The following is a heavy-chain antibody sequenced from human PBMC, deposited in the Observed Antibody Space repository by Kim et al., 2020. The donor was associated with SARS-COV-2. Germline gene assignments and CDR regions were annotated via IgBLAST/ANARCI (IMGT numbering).Heavy chain of an antibody. CDR3: AKGTNLDY. CDR1: GFTFSNLG. V-gene: IGHV3-23*01. J-gene: IGHJ4*02. Sequence: GGSLRLSCAASGFTFSNLGMSWARQAPGKGLEWVSSIGLSSGTTFYADSVKGRFTTSRDNSKNTLYLQMNSLRAEDTAVYYCAKGTNLDYWGQGTLVTVS. CDR2: IGLSSGTT.